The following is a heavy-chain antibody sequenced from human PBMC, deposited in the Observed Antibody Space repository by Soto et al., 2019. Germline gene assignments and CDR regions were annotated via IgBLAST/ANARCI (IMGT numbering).Heavy chain of an antibody. Sequence: ASVKVSCKASGYTFTSYDINWVRQATGQGLEWMGWMNPNSGNTGYAQKFQGRVTMTRNTSISTAYMELSSLRSEDTAVYYCARVFYGDYVGYYYYGMDVWGQGTTVTVSS. D-gene: IGHD4-17*01. CDR3: ARVFYGDYVGYYYYGMDV. J-gene: IGHJ6*02. CDR2: MNPNSGNT. V-gene: IGHV1-8*01. CDR1: GYTFTSYD.